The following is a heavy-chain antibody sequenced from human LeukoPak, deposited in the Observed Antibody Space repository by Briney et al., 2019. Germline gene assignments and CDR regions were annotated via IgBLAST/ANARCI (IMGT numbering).Heavy chain of an antibody. V-gene: IGHV5-51*01. CDR3: ARTQDRIAARS. Sequence: GASLKISCKGSGYSFTSYWIGWVRQMPGKGLEWMGIIYPRDSDTRYSPSFQGQVTISADKSINTAYLQWSSLKASDTAIYYCARTQDRIAARSWGQGTLVTVSS. J-gene: IGHJ4*02. CDR1: GYSFTSYW. CDR2: IYPRDSDT. D-gene: IGHD6-13*01.